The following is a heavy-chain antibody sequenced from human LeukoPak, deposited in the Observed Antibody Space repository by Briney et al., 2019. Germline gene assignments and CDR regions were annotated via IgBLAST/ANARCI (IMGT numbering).Heavy chain of an antibody. V-gene: IGHV4-59*11. Sequence: AETLSLTCKVSGGSMSSHYWSWIRQPPGKGLEWIGDIYYSGSTNYNPSLNSRVTISLDTSKNQFSLNLRSVTAADTAVYYCARDDRSGYSTLGYWGQGTLVTVSS. CDR2: IYYSGST. D-gene: IGHD3-22*01. CDR1: GGSMSSHY. J-gene: IGHJ4*02. CDR3: ARDDRSGYSTLGY.